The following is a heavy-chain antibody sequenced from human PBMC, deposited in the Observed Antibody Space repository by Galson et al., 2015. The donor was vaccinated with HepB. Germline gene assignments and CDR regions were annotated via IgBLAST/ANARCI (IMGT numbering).Heavy chain of an antibody. CDR2: ISSSSSTI. CDR1: GFTFSSYS. CDR3: ARDRWGYIDY. D-gene: IGHD7-27*01. Sequence: SLRLSCAASGFTFSSYSMNWVRQAPGKGLEWVSYISSSSSTIYYADSVKGRFTISRDNAKNSLYLQMNSLRAEDTAVYYCARDRWGYIDYWGQGTLVTVSS. J-gene: IGHJ4*02. V-gene: IGHV3-48*01.